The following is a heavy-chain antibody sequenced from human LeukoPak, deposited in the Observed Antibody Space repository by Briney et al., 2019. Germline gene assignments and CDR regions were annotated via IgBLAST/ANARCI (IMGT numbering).Heavy chain of an antibody. CDR2: ISPYNGNT. D-gene: IGHD3-22*01. CDR1: GYTFTSYG. J-gene: IGHJ4*02. CDR3: ARDSITLIKDF. Sequence: GASVTVSCKASGYTFTSYGISWVRQAPGQGLEWMGWISPYNGNTNYAQKFQGRVTMTTDTSTSTAYMELRSLRSDDTAIYYCARDSITLIKDFWGQGTLVTVSS. V-gene: IGHV1-18*01.